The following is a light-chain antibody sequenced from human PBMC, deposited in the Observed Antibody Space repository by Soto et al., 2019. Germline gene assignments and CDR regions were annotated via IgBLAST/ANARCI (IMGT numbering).Light chain of an antibody. Sequence: DIQMTQSPSTLSASVGDRVTITCRASQRVSTWLAWYQQKPGKAPKALIYNVSSLESWVPSRFGGSGSGTAFTLTIYSLQADDFATYYCQQYSLYPWTFGQGTKVEI. J-gene: IGKJ1*01. CDR3: QQYSLYPWT. CDR2: NVS. CDR1: QRVSTW. V-gene: IGKV1-5*01.